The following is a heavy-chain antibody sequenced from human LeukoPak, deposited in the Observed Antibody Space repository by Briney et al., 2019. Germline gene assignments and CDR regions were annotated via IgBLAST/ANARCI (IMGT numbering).Heavy chain of an antibody. CDR3: ARDPSAFAGYLDS. CDR1: GDSIRSYY. D-gene: IGHD6-13*01. Sequence: SETLSLTCTVSGDSIRSYYWNWIRQSAGKGLDWIGRIYPSGGTAQYNPSLRSRVTMSLDTSTNHFSLNSTSVTAADTAVYYCARDPSAFAGYLDSWGQGILVTVSS. V-gene: IGHV4-4*07. J-gene: IGHJ4*02. CDR2: IYPSGGT.